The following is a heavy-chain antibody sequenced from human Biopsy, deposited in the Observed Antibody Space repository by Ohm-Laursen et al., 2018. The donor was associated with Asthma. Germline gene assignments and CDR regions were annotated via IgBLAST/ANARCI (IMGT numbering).Heavy chain of an antibody. Sequence: TLSLTCSVSGYSISNGGYYWTWVRQRPGKGLEWIGNIYHRGNTKYNPSLKSRLSFSVDTSKNRFSLKLSSVTAADTAIYFCARDYYDFWNRSVYTYFGMDVWGRGTTVVVSS. D-gene: IGHD3-3*01. V-gene: IGHV4-31*03. CDR2: IYHRGNT. J-gene: IGHJ6*02. CDR1: GYSISNGGYY. CDR3: ARDYYDFWNRSVYTYFGMDV.